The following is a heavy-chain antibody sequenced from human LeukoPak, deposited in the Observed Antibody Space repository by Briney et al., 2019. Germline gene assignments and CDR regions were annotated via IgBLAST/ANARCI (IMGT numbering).Heavy chain of an antibody. D-gene: IGHD3-22*01. CDR1: GFTFSSYS. CDR2: ISSSGSTI. J-gene: IGHJ4*02. Sequence: PGGSLRLSCAASGFTFSSYSMNWVRQAPGKGLEWVSYISSSGSTIYYADSVKGRFTISRDNAKNSLYLQMNSLRAEDTAVYYCARALYYYDSSGYFGSWGQGTLVTVSS. V-gene: IGHV3-48*04. CDR3: ARALYYYDSSGYFGS.